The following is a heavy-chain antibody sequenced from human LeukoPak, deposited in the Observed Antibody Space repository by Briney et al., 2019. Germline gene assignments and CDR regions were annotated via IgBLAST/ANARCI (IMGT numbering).Heavy chain of an antibody. CDR3: ARDSNYKSEFDY. D-gene: IGHD1-7*01. V-gene: IGHV1-2*02. CDR2: INPNSGGT. CDR1: GYTFTGYY. Sequence: ASVTLSCKASGYTFTGYYMHWVRQAPGQGLEWMGWINPNSGGTNYAQKFQGRVTMTRDTSISTAYMELSRLRSDDTAVYYCARDSNYKSEFDYWGEGTLVPVSS. J-gene: IGHJ4*02.